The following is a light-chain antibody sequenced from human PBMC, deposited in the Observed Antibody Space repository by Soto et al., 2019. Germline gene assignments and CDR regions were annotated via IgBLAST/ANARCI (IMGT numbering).Light chain of an antibody. Sequence: DIQMTQSPSSVSASVGDRVTISCRASQGISSWLAWYQQKPGKAPKLLIYKASTLQTGVPSRLRGSGSGTDFTLTISSLQHEEFATYYCLQDYNYPWTFGQGTKVDIK. CDR2: KAS. V-gene: IGKV1-12*01. CDR1: QGISSW. CDR3: LQDYNYPWT. J-gene: IGKJ1*01.